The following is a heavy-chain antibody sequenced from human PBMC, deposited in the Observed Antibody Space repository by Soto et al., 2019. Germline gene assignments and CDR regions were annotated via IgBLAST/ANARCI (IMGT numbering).Heavy chain of an antibody. V-gene: IGHV1-2*02. CDR3: ARGIAALRLSWFGP. Sequence: GASVKVSCKASGYTFTGYYMHWVRQAPGQGLEWLGWINPKSGGTGYAQKFQGRVTMTIDTSISTAYMELSSLRSDDTAVYYCARGIAALRLSWFGPWGQGTMVTVSS. CDR2: INPKSGGT. D-gene: IGHD6-13*01. J-gene: IGHJ5*02. CDR1: GYTFTGYY.